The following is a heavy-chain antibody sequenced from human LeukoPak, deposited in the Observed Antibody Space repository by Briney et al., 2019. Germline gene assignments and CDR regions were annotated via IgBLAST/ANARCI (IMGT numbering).Heavy chain of an antibody. Sequence: GGSLRLSCAASGFTFDDYAMHWVRQAPRKGLEWVSGISWNSDSIGYADSVKGRFTISRDNAKNSLYLQMNSLRAEDTALYYCAKAATPYYDSSGYYKYWGQGTLVTVSS. V-gene: IGHV3-9*01. CDR3: AKAATPYYDSSGYYKY. CDR1: GFTFDDYA. D-gene: IGHD3-22*01. J-gene: IGHJ4*02. CDR2: ISWNSDSI.